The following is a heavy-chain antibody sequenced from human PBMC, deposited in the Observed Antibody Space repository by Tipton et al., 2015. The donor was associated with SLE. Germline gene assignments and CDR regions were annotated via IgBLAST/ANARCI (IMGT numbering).Heavy chain of an antibody. CDR1: GGSVSSGSYY. V-gene: IGHV4-61*01. J-gene: IGHJ4*02. CDR2: IYYSGST. Sequence: TLSLTCTVSGGSVSSGSYYWSWIRQPPGKGLEWIGYIYYSGSTNYNPSLKSRVTISVDTSKNQFSLKLSSVTAADTAVYYCARRISGSYYEELDYWGQGTLVTVSS. D-gene: IGHD1-26*01. CDR3: ARRISGSYYEELDY.